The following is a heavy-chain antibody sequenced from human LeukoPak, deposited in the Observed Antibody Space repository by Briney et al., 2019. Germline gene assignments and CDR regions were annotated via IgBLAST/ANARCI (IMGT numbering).Heavy chain of an antibody. CDR2: ISGDGGST. Sequence: GGSLRLSCAASGFSFDDYAMHWVRQAPGKGLEWVSLISGDGGSTYYADSVRGRFTISRDNAKKSLYLQMNSLRAEDTAVYYCARTYYYDSSGYYHYTPGDSWGQGTLVTVSS. CDR1: GFSFDDYA. J-gene: IGHJ5*01. V-gene: IGHV3-43*02. D-gene: IGHD3-22*01. CDR3: ARTYYYDSSGYYHYTPGDS.